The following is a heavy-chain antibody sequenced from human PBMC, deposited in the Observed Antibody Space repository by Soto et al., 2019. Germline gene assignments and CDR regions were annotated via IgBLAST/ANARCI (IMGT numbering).Heavy chain of an antibody. J-gene: IGHJ4*02. D-gene: IGHD2-2*01. CDR2: IIPILGIA. Sequence: QVQLVQSGAEVKKPGSSVKVSCKACGGTFSSYTISWVRQAPGQGLEWMGRIIPILGIANYAQKFQGRVTITADKSTSTAYMELSSLRSEDTAVYYCARDQYCSSTSCPGDYWGQGTLVTVSS. CDR3: ARDQYCSSTSCPGDY. CDR1: GGTFSSYT. V-gene: IGHV1-69*08.